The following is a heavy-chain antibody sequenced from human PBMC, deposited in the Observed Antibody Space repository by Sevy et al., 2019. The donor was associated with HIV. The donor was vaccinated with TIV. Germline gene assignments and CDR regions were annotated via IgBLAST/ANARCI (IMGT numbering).Heavy chain of an antibody. Sequence: GGSLRLSCAASGFAFSDYAMHWVRQAPGKGLEWVAAISYAGDNKYFADSVKGRFTVSQDNSKNTLYLEMNSLRAEDTAEYYWAKAHADCSGGTCYTAHYYYDMDVWGRGATVTVSS. CDR2: ISYAGDNK. V-gene: IGHV3-30*18. CDR1: GFAFSDYA. CDR3: AKAHADCSGGTCYTAHYYYDMDV. J-gene: IGHJ6*02. D-gene: IGHD2-15*01.